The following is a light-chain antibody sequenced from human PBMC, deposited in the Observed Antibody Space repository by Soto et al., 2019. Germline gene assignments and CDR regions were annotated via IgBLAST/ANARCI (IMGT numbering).Light chain of an antibody. J-gene: IGKJ5*01. V-gene: IGKV1-39*01. CDR2: ATS. Sequence: EIPLTQSPSSLAASVGDRLTLTGRASRNVSIYLNWYQHKPGKGPTLLIHATSNLQIGVPSRFSGSGSGTEFTLTISSLEPEVFGTYYCQHSYKMPSFRQGTRLVIK. CDR3: QHSYKMPS. CDR1: RNVSIY.